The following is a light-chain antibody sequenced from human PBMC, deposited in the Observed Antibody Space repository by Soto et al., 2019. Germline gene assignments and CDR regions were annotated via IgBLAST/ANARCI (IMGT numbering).Light chain of an antibody. J-gene: IGLJ2*01. V-gene: IGLV2-14*01. CDR3: SSYTSSSTVV. CDR1: SSDVGGYNY. CDR2: DVS. Sequence: QSALTQPASVSGSPGQSITISCTGTSSDVGGYNYVSWYQQYPGKAPKLMIYDVSDRPSGVSNRVSGSKSGNTASLTISGLQAEDEADYYCSSYTSSSTVVFGGGTKVTVL.